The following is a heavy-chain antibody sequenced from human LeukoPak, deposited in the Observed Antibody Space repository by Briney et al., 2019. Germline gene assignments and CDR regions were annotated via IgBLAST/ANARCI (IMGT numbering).Heavy chain of an antibody. CDR1: GYSFTGYW. CDR2: IYPGDSDT. Sequence: PGESLKISCKGSGYSFTGYWIGWVRQTPGKGLEWMGIIYPGDSDTRYSPSFQGQVTISADKSISTAYLQWSSLKASDTAMYYCARHAAAAGVYNWFDPWGQGTLVTVSS. J-gene: IGHJ5*02. V-gene: IGHV5-51*01. CDR3: ARHAAAAGVYNWFDP. D-gene: IGHD6-13*01.